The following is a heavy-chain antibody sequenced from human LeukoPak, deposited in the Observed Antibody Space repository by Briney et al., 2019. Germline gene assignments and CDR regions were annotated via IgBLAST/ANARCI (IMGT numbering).Heavy chain of an antibody. CDR2: IKQDGSEK. J-gene: IGHJ4*02. V-gene: IGHV3-7*01. D-gene: IGHD3-22*01. CDR1: GFTFSSYW. Sequence: PGGSLRLSCAASGFTFSSYWMSWVRQAPGKGLGWVANIKQDGSEKYYVDSVKGRFTISRDNAKNSLYLQMNSLRAEDTAVYYCARDQWTYYYDSSGYPSDYWGQGTLVTVSS. CDR3: ARDQWTYYYDSSGYPSDY.